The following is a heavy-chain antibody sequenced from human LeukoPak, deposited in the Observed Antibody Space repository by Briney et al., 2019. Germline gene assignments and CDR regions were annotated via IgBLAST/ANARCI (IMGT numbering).Heavy chain of an antibody. V-gene: IGHV3-30*02. D-gene: IGHD1-26*01. CDR1: RFTFSTYG. CDR3: ARVSRGKWELLGAHDY. Sequence: GGSLRLSCAASRFTFSTYGMHWVRQAPGKGLEWVAYIQYDGSNQQYADSVKGRFSISRDNAKNSLYLQMNSLRADDTAVYYCARVSRGKWELLGAHDYWGQGTLVTVSS. CDR2: IQYDGSNQ. J-gene: IGHJ4*02.